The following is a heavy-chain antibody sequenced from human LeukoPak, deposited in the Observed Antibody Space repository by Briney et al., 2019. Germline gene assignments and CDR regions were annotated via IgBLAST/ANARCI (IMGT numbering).Heavy chain of an antibody. J-gene: IGHJ5*02. D-gene: IGHD2-2*01. CDR1: GFTFSRYA. CDR3: ARGYCTTTSCYFPLKGFDP. V-gene: IGHV3-64D*09. CDR2: INDNGGRT. Sequence: GGSLRLSCSASGFTFSRYAMHWVRQAPGKGLEYVSGINDNGGRTHYGDSVKGRFSISRDNSKNTLHLQMSTLRAEDTALYYCARGYCTTTSCYFPLKGFDPWGQGTLVTVSS.